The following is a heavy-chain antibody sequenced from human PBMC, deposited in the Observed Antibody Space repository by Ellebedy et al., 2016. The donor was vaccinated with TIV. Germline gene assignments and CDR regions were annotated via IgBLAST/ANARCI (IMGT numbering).Heavy chain of an antibody. CDR1: GFTFDDYA. CDR2: ISWRGHYK. D-gene: IGHD7-27*01. V-gene: IGHV3-9*01. J-gene: IGHJ4*02. CDR3: TKDLLRGIWGGSGRDY. Sequence: GGSLRLXXAASGFTFDDYAMHWVRQAPGKGLEWVSGISWRGHYKGYADSVRGRFTISRDNAKSSLYLQMNSLRIEDTAVYYCTKDLLRGIWGGSGRDYWGQGTLVTVSS.